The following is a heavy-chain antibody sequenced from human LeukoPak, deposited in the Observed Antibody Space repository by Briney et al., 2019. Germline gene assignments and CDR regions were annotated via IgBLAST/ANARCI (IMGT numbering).Heavy chain of an antibody. CDR3: ARYQLLWTDGMDV. D-gene: IGHD2-2*01. J-gene: IGHJ6*02. CDR2: IISDGSST. CDR1: GFTFSSYW. V-gene: IGHV3-74*01. Sequence: GGSLRLSCAASGFTFSSYWMHWVRQAPGKGLVWVSRIISDGSSTTYADSVKGRFTISRDNAKNSLYLQMNSLRAEDTAVYYCARYQLLWTDGMDVWGQGTTVTVSS.